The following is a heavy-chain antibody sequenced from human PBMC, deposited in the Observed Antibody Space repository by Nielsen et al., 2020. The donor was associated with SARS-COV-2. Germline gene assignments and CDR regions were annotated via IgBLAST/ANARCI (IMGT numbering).Heavy chain of an antibody. D-gene: IGHD6-19*01. CDR1: GYTFSNFG. V-gene: IGHV1-18*01. CDR2: FSGFNGNT. CDR3: ARWRTYGNGWDF. J-gene: IGHJ4*02. Sequence: ASVKVSCKASGYTFSNFGLSWVRQAPGRGLEWIGWFSGFNGNTNYLQKFKGRVTMTTHSSTGTVYMELRSLRADDTAIYYCARWRTYGNGWDFWGQGTLVTVSS.